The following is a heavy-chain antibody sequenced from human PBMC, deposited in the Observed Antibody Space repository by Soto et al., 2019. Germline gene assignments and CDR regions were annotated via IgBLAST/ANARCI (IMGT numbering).Heavy chain of an antibody. D-gene: IGHD3-16*01. CDR2: IYSGGST. CDR3: ARGEPHHYFDY. Sequence: GGSLSLSCAASGFTVSTNYMNWVRQAPGKGLEWVSVIYSGGSTYYADSVKGRFTISRDNSKNTLFLQMNSLRVEDTAVYYCARGEPHHYFDYWGQGTLVTVSS. J-gene: IGHJ4*02. CDR1: GFTVSTNY. V-gene: IGHV3-66*01.